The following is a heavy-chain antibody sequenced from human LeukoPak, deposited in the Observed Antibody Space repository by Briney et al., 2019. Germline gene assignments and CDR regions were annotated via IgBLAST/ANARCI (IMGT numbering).Heavy chain of an antibody. J-gene: IGHJ3*02. D-gene: IGHD3-9*01. CDR3: ATYDILTGYQGNDAFGI. CDR2: IYYSGST. CDR1: GGSISSYY. V-gene: IGHV4-59*01. Sequence: SETLSLTCTVSGGSISSYYWSWIRQPPGKGLEWIGYIYYSGSTNYNPSLKSRVTISVDTSKNQFSLKLSSVTAADTAVYYCATYDILTGYQGNDAFGIWGQGTMVTVSS.